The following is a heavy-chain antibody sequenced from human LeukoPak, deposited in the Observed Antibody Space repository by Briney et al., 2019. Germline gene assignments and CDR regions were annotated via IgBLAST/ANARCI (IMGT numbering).Heavy chain of an antibody. D-gene: IGHD5-24*01. Sequence: GGSLRLSXAASGFTFNNYNMNWVRQAPGKGLEWVSFISSSSTYIYYADSVKGRFTISGNNAKNSLYLQMNSLRADDTAVYYCARDGYNYGWGQGTLVTVSS. CDR2: ISSSSTYI. J-gene: IGHJ4*02. CDR1: GFTFNNYN. V-gene: IGHV3-21*01. CDR3: ARDGYNYG.